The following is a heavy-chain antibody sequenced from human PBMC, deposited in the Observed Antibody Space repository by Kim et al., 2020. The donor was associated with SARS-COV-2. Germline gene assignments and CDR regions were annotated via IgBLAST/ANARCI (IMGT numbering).Heavy chain of an antibody. V-gene: IGHV3-33*01. Sequence: GGSLRLSCAASGFTFSSYGMHWVRQAPGKGLEWVAVIWYDGSNKYYADSVKGRFTISRDNSKNTLYLQMNSLRAEDTAVYYCARDWVIHYYYYYGMDVWGQGTTVTVSS. J-gene: IGHJ6*02. CDR2: IWYDGSNK. D-gene: IGHD2-21*01. CDR1: GFTFSSYG. CDR3: ARDWVIHYYYYYGMDV.